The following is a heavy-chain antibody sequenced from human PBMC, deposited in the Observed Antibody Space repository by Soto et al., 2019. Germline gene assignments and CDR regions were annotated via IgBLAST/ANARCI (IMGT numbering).Heavy chain of an antibody. CDR1: GFTFSSYW. CDR2: IKQDGSEK. D-gene: IGHD6-19*01. J-gene: IGHJ3*02. CDR3: ARDHSSGWYGDAFDI. Sequence: PGGSLRLSCAASGFTFSSYWMSWVRQAPGKGLEWVANIKQDGSEKYYVDSVKGRFTISRDNAKNSLYLQMNSLRAEDTAVYYCARDHSSGWYGDAFDIWGQGTMVT. V-gene: IGHV3-7*05.